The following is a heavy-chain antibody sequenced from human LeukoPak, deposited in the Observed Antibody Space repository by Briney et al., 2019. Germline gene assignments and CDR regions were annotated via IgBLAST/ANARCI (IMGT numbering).Heavy chain of an antibody. V-gene: IGHV1-2*02. Sequence: ASVKVSCKASGYTFTGYYMHWVRQAPGQGLEWMGWINPNSGGTNYAQKFQGRVTMTRDTSISTAYMELSRLRSEDTAVYYCARDLSQSLYCSSTSCYTPFDYWGQGTLVTVSS. J-gene: IGHJ4*02. CDR3: ARDLSQSLYCSSTSCYTPFDY. CDR2: INPNSGGT. D-gene: IGHD2-2*02. CDR1: GYTFTGYY.